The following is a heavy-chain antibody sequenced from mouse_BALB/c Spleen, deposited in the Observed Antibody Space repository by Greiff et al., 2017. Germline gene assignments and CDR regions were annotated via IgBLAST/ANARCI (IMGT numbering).Heavy chain of an antibody. J-gene: IGHJ4*01. V-gene: IGHV1-80*01. Sequence: VKLQESGAELVRPGSSVKISCKASGYAFSSYWMNWVKQRPGQGLEWIGQIYPGDGDTNYNGKFKGKATLTADKSSSTAYMQLSSLTSEDSAVYFCARATTVPLYAMDYWGQGTSVTVSS. D-gene: IGHD1-1*01. CDR1: GYAFSSYW. CDR2: IYPGDGDT. CDR3: ARATTVPLYAMDY.